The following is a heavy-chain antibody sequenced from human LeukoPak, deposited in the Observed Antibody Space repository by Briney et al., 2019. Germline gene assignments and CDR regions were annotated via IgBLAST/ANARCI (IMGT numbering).Heavy chain of an antibody. CDR3: ATSDTASTYNWFDP. Sequence: SETLSLTCTVSGGSISSNTYYWGWIRRPPGKGLEWIGNIHYSGSTYYNPSLKSRVTISADTSKNQFSLNLSSLTAADTAVYYCATSDTASTYNWFDPWGQGTLVTVSS. V-gene: IGHV4-39*01. D-gene: IGHD4-17*01. J-gene: IGHJ5*02. CDR1: GGSISSNTYY. CDR2: IHYSGST.